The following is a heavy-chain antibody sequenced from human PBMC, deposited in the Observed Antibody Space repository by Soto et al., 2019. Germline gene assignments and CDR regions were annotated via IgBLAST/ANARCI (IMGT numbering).Heavy chain of an antibody. J-gene: IGHJ1*01. Sequence: EVQLLESGGGLVQPGGSLRLSCAASGFTFSSYAMSWVRQAPGKGLEWVSGISGSGDSTYYADSVKGRFTISRDNSKNTLYLQMNSLRAEDTAVYYCAKGVPGIAVAGTGYFQHWGQGTLVTV. CDR3: AKGVPGIAVAGTGYFQH. CDR2: ISGSGDST. D-gene: IGHD6-19*01. CDR1: GFTFSSYA. V-gene: IGHV3-23*01.